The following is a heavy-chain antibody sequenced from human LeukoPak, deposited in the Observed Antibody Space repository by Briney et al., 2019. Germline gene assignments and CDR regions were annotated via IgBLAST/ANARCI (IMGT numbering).Heavy chain of an antibody. Sequence: GGSLRLSCAASGFIFSTYAISWVRQAPGKGLEWVSSVSGSGSHTYYADSVKGRFTISRDNSKNTLDLQMHSLRAEDTALYYCAKEVLGGNYGDYAVDYWGQGTLVTVSS. V-gene: IGHV3-23*01. CDR1: GFIFSTYA. D-gene: IGHD4-17*01. CDR3: AKEVLGGNYGDYAVDY. J-gene: IGHJ4*02. CDR2: VSGSGSHT.